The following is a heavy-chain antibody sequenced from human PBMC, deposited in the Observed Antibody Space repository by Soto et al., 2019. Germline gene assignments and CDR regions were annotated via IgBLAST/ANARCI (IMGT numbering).Heavy chain of an antibody. Sequence: GGSLRLSCAASGFTFSSYSMNWVRQAPGKGLEWVSSISSSSSTIYYADSVKGRFTISRDNAKNSLYLQMNSLRAEDTAVYYCARHPERIAQIGWFDPWDQGSL. V-gene: IGHV3-48*01. CDR2: ISSSSSTI. CDR1: GFTFSSYS. CDR3: ARHPERIAQIGWFDP. J-gene: IGHJ5*02. D-gene: IGHD6-13*01.